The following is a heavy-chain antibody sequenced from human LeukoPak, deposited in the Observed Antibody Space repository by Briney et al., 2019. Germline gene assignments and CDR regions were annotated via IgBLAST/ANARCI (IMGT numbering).Heavy chain of an antibody. Sequence: ASVKVSCKASGYTFTSYGISWVRQAPGQGLEWMGWISAYNGNTNYAQKLQGRVTMTTDTSTSTAYMELRSLRSDDTAVYYCARDYYDSSGHKGYYFDYWGQGTLVTVSS. J-gene: IGHJ4*02. D-gene: IGHD3-22*01. CDR3: ARDYYDSSGHKGYYFDY. V-gene: IGHV1-18*01. CDR2: ISAYNGNT. CDR1: GYTFTSYG.